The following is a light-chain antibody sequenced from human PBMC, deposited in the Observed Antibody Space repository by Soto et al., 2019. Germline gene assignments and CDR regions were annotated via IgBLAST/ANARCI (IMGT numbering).Light chain of an antibody. CDR3: QQYNTNFRN. Sequence: DIEMTQSRSRVSVSVVAVSSNTCRSSQSVSSWLDWYQQKTGKAPRLLIYDDYSLESGVPSRFSGSGSGPEFTLTIRGLQPDDFATYYCQQYNTNFRNFGGGTKVDIK. V-gene: IGKV1-5*01. CDR2: DDY. CDR1: QSVSSW. J-gene: IGKJ4*01.